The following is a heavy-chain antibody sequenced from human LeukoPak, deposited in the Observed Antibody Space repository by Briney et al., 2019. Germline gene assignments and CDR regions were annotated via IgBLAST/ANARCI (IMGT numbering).Heavy chain of an antibody. CDR3: ARDQYYDILNYYYGMDV. CDR2: INPSGGST. D-gene: IGHD3-9*01. V-gene: IGHV1-46*01. J-gene: IGHJ6*02. CDR1: GYTFTSYY. Sequence: ASVKVSCKASGYTFTSYYMHWVRQAPGQGLEWMGIINPSGGSTSYAQKFQGRVTMTRDTSTSTVYMELSRLRSEETAVYYCARDQYYDILNYYYGMDVWGQGTTVTVSS.